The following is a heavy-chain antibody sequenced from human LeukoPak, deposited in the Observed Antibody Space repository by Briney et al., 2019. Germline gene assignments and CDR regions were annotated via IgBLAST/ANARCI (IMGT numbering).Heavy chain of an antibody. CDR3: AYDYFGYYFDY. CDR2: INHSGST. D-gene: IGHD5-12*01. CDR1: GGSFSGYY. V-gene: IGHV4-34*01. Sequence: NTSETLSLTCAVYGGSFSGYYWSWIRQPPGKGLEWIGEINHSGSTNYNPSLKSRVTISVDTSKNQFSLKLTSVTAADTAVYYCAYDYFGYYFDYWGQGTLGTVSS. J-gene: IGHJ4*02.